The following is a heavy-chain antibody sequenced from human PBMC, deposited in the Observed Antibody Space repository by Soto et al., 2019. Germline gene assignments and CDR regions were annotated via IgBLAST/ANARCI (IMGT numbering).Heavy chain of an antibody. D-gene: IGHD2-15*01. CDR1: GFSLSTSGVG. V-gene: IGHV2-5*02. CDR2: IYWDDDK. J-gene: IGHJ4*02. CDR3: AHRPSYCSGYSCYSGFDY. Sequence: QITLKESGPTLVKPTQTLTLTCTFSGFSLSTSGVGVGWIRQPPGKALEWLALIYWDDDKRYSPSLKSRLTITKDTSKSQVVLTMTNMGPVDTATYYCAHRPSYCSGYSCYSGFDYWGQGTLVTVSS.